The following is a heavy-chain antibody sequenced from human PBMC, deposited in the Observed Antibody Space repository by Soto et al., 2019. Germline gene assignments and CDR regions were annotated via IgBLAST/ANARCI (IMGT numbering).Heavy chain of an antibody. CDR1: GYTFTSYA. D-gene: IGHD3-9*01. Sequence: QVQLVQSGAEVKKPGASVKVSCKASGYTFTSYAMHWVRQAPGQRLEWMGWINAGNGNTKYSQKFQGRVTITRDTSESTAYMELSSLRFEDTAVDYCARDRYDILTGYPVATNYYYGMDVWGQGTTVTVSS. CDR2: INAGNGNT. V-gene: IGHV1-3*01. CDR3: ARDRYDILTGYPVATNYYYGMDV. J-gene: IGHJ6*02.